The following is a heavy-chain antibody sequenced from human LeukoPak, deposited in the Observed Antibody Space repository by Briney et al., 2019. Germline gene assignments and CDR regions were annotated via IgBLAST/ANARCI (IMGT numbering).Heavy chain of an antibody. Sequence: QSGGSLRLSCAASGFSFSSYWMSWVRQAPGKGLEWVANIKEDGSEKNYVDSVKGRFTISRDNAKNSLYLQMNSLRAEDTAVYYCARSGIAAALNWNFDLWGRGTLVIVSS. CDR1: GFSFSSYW. J-gene: IGHJ2*01. CDR2: IKEDGSEK. CDR3: ARSGIAAALNWNFDL. D-gene: IGHD6-13*01. V-gene: IGHV3-7*01.